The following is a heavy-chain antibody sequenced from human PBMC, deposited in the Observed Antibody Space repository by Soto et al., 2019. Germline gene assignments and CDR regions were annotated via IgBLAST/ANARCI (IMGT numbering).Heavy chain of an antibody. D-gene: IGHD6-13*01. J-gene: IGHJ4*02. CDR3: ARVMGSGTVGVFDY. V-gene: IGHV2-5*02. Sequence: QITLKESGPTLVKPTQTLTLTCTFSGFSLSSSGVGVGWIRQPPGKALEWLALIYWDNYKQYSPSLKNRFTLTKDTSKNQVVLTMTKMEPVDTGTYYCARVMGSGTVGVFDYWGQGTLVTVSS. CDR1: GFSLSSSGVG. CDR2: IYWDNYK.